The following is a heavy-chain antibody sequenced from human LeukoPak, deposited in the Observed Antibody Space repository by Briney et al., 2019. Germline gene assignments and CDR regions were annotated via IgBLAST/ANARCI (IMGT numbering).Heavy chain of an antibody. V-gene: IGHV5-51*01. CDR1: GYSITTDW. Sequence: GESLKISCKGSGYSITTDWIGWVRQTPGKGLEWMGIVYLGDSDTRYSPSFQGQVTISADKSISTAYLRWSSLKASDTAMYYCARQLVVAATPYFDHWGQGTLVTVSS. J-gene: IGHJ4*02. CDR2: VYLGDSDT. CDR3: ARQLVVAATPYFDH. D-gene: IGHD2-15*01.